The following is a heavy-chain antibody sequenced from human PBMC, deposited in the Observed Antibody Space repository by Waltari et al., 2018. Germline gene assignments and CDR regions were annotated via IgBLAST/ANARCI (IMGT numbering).Heavy chain of an antibody. J-gene: IGHJ3*02. CDR2: ISHRGTT. D-gene: IGHD2-21*02. Sequence: QVQLQQWGAGLLKPSGTLSLTCAVYGGSFSGCYCSWTRQPPGKGLEWIGEISHRGTTNYNPSLKSRVTISLDTSKNQFSLKLSSVTAADTAVYYCARQEIIVEVTGDAFDIWGQGTMVTVSS. CDR3: ARQEIIVEVTGDAFDI. CDR1: GGSFSGCY. V-gene: IGHV4-34*01.